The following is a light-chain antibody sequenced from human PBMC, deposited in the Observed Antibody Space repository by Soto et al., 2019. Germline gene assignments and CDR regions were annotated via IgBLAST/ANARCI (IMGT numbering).Light chain of an antibody. CDR2: AAS. V-gene: IGKV1-9*01. CDR3: QQVSSYPLT. Sequence: DIQLTQSPSFLSASVGDRVTITCRASQGISSYLAWYQQKPGKAPKVLIYAASTLQSGVPTRFSGRGSGTEFTLTISRLQPEDFATYYCQQVSSYPLTFGPGTKVDIK. J-gene: IGKJ3*01. CDR1: QGISSY.